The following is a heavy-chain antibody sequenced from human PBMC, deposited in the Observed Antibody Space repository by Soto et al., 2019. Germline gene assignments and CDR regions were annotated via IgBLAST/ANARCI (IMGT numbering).Heavy chain of an antibody. CDR3: ARTNLRETSGYRHFDL. Sequence: EVQLVESGGGLVQPGGSLRLSCAASGFTLSNYWMAWVRQAPGKGLEWVANIHQDGSEKHYVDSAKGRFTTSRDNARSSLYLQMTSLSAEDTAVFCCARTNLRETSGYRHFDLWGRGTLVAVSS. CDR1: GFTLSNYW. D-gene: IGHD3-22*01. CDR2: IHQDGSEK. V-gene: IGHV3-7*05. J-gene: IGHJ2*01.